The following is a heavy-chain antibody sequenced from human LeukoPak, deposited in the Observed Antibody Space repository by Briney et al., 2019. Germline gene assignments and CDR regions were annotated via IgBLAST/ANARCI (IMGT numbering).Heavy chain of an antibody. CDR3: AKAKGAYGEYYYYYMDV. D-gene: IGHD4-17*01. CDR1: EFSFSNYA. Sequence: GGSLRLSCAASEFSFSNYAMNWVRQAPGKGLEWVSTISTGGGSTYYADSVKGRFTISRDNSKNTLYLQMNSLRADYTAIYYCAKAKGAYGEYYYYYMDVWGKGTTVTVSS. J-gene: IGHJ6*03. CDR2: ISTGGGST. V-gene: IGHV3-23*01.